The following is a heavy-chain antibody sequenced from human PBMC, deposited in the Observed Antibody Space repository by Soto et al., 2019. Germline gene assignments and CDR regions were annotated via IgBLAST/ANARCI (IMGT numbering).Heavy chain of an antibody. Sequence: GGSLRLSCAASGFTFSSYWMSWVRQAPGKGLEWVANMRQDGGEKYYVDSVKGRFTISRDNAKNSLYLQMNTLRPEDTAVYYCARILCSSTSCYTFDYWGQGTLVTVSS. CDR2: MRQDGGEK. V-gene: IGHV3-7*03. CDR1: GFTFSSYW. J-gene: IGHJ4*02. CDR3: ARILCSSTSCYTFDY. D-gene: IGHD2-2*02.